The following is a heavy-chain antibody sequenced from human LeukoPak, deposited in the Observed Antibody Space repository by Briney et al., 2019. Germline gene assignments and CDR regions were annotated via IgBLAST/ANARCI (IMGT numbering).Heavy chain of an antibody. CDR3: AGARRRDYYDSSGYYYFDFAH. CDR1: GFAFINYV. D-gene: IGHD3-22*01. V-gene: IGHV3-23*01. J-gene: IGHJ5*02. CDR2: ISGSGGST. Sequence: GGSLRLSCAASGFAFINYVMSWVRQAPGKGLEWVSGISGSGGSTYYADSATGRFTISRDHSRRTLYLQMRSLRAEEAAVHYCAGARRRDYYDSSGYYYFDFAHWGQGTLVTVS.